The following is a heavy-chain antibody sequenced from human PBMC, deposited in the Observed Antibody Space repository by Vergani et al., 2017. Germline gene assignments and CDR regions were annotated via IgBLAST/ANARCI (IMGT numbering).Heavy chain of an antibody. CDR2: FHHTGMT. CDR3: ARHGGSGNFYHLFDS. V-gene: IGHV4-38-2*02. CDR1: NYSISRGCF. Sequence: QVQLQESGPGLVKPSETLSLTCTVSNYSISRGCFWGWIRRPPGKGLEWIASFHHTGMTYNNPSHKSRVTISVDTSKNLISLKLISVTAADTALYYCARHGGSGNFYHLFDSWGQGTLVTVSS. J-gene: IGHJ4*02. D-gene: IGHD3-10*01.